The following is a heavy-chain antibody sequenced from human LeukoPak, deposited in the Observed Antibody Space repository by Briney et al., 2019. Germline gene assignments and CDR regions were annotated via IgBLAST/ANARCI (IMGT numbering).Heavy chain of an antibody. Sequence: GGSLRLSCVVSGFTVSSNYMSWVRQAPGKGLEWVSVLYSGGNTYHADSVKGRFTISRDNSKNTLYLQMNSLRAEDTAVYYCATAGGRWPQGYFDYWGQGTLVTVSS. CDR3: ATAGGRWPQGYFDY. J-gene: IGHJ4*02. CDR2: LYSGGNT. V-gene: IGHV3-53*01. D-gene: IGHD5-24*01. CDR1: GFTVSSNY.